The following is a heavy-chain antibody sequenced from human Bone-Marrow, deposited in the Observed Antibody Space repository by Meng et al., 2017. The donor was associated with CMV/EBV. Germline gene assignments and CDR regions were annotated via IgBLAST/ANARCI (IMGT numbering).Heavy chain of an antibody. Sequence: SCTVSGGSISSSKWWSWVRQPPGKGLEWIGEIYHSGNINYNPSLKSRVTISVDKSKNQFSLKLNSVTAADTAVYYCAGDRGYCSGDSCYGPFDYWGQGTLDTVSS. D-gene: IGHD2-15*01. J-gene: IGHJ4*02. CDR3: AGDRGYCSGDSCYGPFDY. CDR2: IYHSGNI. CDR1: GGSISSSKW. V-gene: IGHV4-4*02.